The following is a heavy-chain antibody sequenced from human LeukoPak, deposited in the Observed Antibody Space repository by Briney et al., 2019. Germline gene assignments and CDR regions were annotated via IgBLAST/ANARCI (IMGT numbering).Heavy chain of an antibody. Sequence: PSETLSLTCAVSGGSISSGSYSWSWIRQPPGKGLEWIGYIYHSGSTYYNPSLKSRVTISVDRSKNQFSLKLSSVTAADTAVYYCARGGRTMVRGVITPLNNWFDPWGQGTLVTVSS. CDR3: ARGGRTMVRGVITPLNNWFDP. CDR2: IYHSGST. J-gene: IGHJ5*02. CDR1: GGSISSGSYS. V-gene: IGHV4-30-2*01. D-gene: IGHD3-10*01.